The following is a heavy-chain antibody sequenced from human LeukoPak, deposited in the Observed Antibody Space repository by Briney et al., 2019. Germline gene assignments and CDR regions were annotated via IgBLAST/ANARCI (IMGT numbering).Heavy chain of an antibody. V-gene: IGHV3-21*04. CDR1: GFTFTNYS. J-gene: IGHJ4*02. CDR3: ARENTHDYGLLV. Sequence: GGSLRLSCAASGFTFTNYSMNWVRQAPGKGLEWVSSISRSSSYIYYAASVKGRFTISRDNAKNSLYLQRNSMRVEDTAVYYCARENTHDYGLLVWGQGTLVTVSS. CDR2: ISRSSSYI. D-gene: IGHD4-17*01.